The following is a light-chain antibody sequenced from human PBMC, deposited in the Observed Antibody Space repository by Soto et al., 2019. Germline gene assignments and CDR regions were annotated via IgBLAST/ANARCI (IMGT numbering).Light chain of an antibody. V-gene: IGKV3-20*01. CDR1: QTVNRNY. Sequence: EIVLTQSPDTLALSLGDGATLSCRASQTVNRNYLAWYHQKPGQPPRLLIYGVSNRATGVPDRFSGGGSGTEFTLTIVRLEPDDFGSYYCQQYIDSPRTFGQGTRVEVK. J-gene: IGKJ1*01. CDR3: QQYIDSPRT. CDR2: GVS.